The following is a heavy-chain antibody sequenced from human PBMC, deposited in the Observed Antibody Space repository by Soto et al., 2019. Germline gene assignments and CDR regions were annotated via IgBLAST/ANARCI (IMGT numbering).Heavy chain of an antibody. V-gene: IGHV1-69*11. CDR2: IVPSLDTT. J-gene: IGHJ6*02. D-gene: IGHD3-16*02. CDR3: ARWPQPRYTADPYAVDV. CDR1: GGTFSSSG. Sequence: QVHLVQSGTEVKKPGSSVKVSCTASGGTFSSSGFSWVRQAPGQGLEWMGMIVPSLDTTNYAQKFQARVTITADEVTSTAYMELRSLRSEDTAVYYCARWPQPRYTADPYAVDVWGQGTRVIVS.